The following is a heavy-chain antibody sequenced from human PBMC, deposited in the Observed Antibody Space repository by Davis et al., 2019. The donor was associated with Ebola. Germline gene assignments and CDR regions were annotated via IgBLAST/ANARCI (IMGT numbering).Heavy chain of an antibody. J-gene: IGHJ3*02. V-gene: IGHV4-30-2*03. CDR3: ARLRRDAFDI. Sequence: SETLSLTCVVSGGSISSSGSSWSWIRQPPGKGLEWIGYIYYSGSTYYNPSLKTRVTISVDTSKNQFSLKLSSVTAADTAVYYCARLRRDAFDIWGQGTMVTVSS. CDR1: GGSISSSGSS. CDR2: IYYSGST.